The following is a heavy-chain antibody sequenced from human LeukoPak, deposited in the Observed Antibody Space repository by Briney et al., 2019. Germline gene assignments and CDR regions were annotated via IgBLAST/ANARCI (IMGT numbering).Heavy chain of an antibody. V-gene: IGHV1-18*04. D-gene: IGHD6-19*01. CDR1: GYTFTSYG. CDR3: ARDLYDIAVAGRFDY. Sequence: ASVKVSCKASGYTFTSYGISWVRQAPGQRLEWMGWISAYNGNTNYAQKLQGRVTMTTDTSTSTAYMELRSLRSDDTAVYYCARDLYDIAVAGRFDYWGQGTLVTVSS. J-gene: IGHJ4*02. CDR2: ISAYNGNT.